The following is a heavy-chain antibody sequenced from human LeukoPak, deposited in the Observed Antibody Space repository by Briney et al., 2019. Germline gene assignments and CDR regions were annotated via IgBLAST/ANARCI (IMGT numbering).Heavy chain of an antibody. CDR3: TRDLYDLLTASYRDF. D-gene: IGHD3/OR15-3a*01. CDR1: GGTFSNYA. J-gene: IGHJ4*02. V-gene: IGHV1-69*01. CDR2: IIPMLGTA. Sequence: GSSVKVSCKAPGGTFSNYAITWVRQAPGQGLEWMGGIIPMLGTANYARKFQGRVTITADESTSTAYMELSSLRSEDTAVYYCTRDLYDLLTASYRDFWGQGTLVTVSS.